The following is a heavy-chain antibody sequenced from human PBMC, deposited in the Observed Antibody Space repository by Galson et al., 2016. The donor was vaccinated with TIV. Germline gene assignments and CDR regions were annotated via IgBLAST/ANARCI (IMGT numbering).Heavy chain of an antibody. CDR3: ASPHSGSYDFDY. CDR1: GYTFTRYY. D-gene: IGHD3-16*01. CDR2: IDPSNGGT. V-gene: IGHV1-46*03. J-gene: IGHJ4*02. Sequence: SCKASGYTFTRYYIHWVRQTAGQGLEWMGIIDPSNGGTTYAQKFQGKLTLTRDTSTSTVYFELSSLTSVDTALYYCASPHSGSYDFDYWGQGTLVTVSS.